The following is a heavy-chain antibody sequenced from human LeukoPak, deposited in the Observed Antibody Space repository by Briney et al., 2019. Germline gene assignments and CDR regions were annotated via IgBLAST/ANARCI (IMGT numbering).Heavy chain of an antibody. CDR2: ISYDGSNK. D-gene: IGHD3-22*01. Sequence: PGRSLRLSCAASGFTFSSYAMHWVRQAPDKGLEWVAVISYDGSNKYYADSVKGRFTISRDNSKNTLYLQMNSLRAEDTAVYYCASDSSGYSPFDYWGQGTLVTVSS. CDR3: ASDSSGYSPFDY. V-gene: IGHV3-30-3*01. J-gene: IGHJ4*02. CDR1: GFTFSSYA.